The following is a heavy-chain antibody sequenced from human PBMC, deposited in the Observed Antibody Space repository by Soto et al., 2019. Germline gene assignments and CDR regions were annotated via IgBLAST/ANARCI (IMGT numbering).Heavy chain of an antibody. Sequence: DVQLVKSGGGLIQPGGSLRLSCAASGITATNGHMSWVRQAPGKGLEWVAVIYSDDNTYYADSVKGRFTISRDTSKNTVYLQMNSRRDEDTAVYYCARDWNGDKYFDFCDQGSLVTVSS. CDR1: GITATNGH. J-gene: IGHJ4*02. CDR3: ARDWNGDKYFDF. V-gene: IGHV3-53*01. CDR2: IYSDDNT. D-gene: IGHD4-17*01.